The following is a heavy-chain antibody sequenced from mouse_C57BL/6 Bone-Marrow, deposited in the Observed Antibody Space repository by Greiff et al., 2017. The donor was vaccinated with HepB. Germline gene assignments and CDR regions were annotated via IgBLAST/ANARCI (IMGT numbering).Heavy chain of an antibody. CDR2: ISSGGSYT. D-gene: IGHD1-1*01. CDR1: GFTLSSYG. Sequence: EVMLVESGGDLVKPGGSLKLSCAAPGFTLSSYGMSWVRQTPDKRLEWVATISSGGSYTYYPDSVKGRFTISRDNAKNTLYLQMSSLKSEDTAMYYCARGPYYYGSGEGFAYWGQGTLVTVSA. V-gene: IGHV5-6*01. J-gene: IGHJ3*01. CDR3: ARGPYYYGSGEGFAY.